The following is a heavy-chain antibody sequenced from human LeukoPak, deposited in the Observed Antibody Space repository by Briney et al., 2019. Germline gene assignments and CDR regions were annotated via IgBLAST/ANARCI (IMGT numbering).Heavy chain of an antibody. D-gene: IGHD3-9*01. J-gene: IGHJ4*02. CDR2: IYYSGST. V-gene: IGHV4-59*08. CDR1: GGSISSYY. Sequence: SETLSLTCTVSGGSISSYYWSWIRQPPGKGLEWIGYIYYSGSTNYNPSLKSRVTISVDTSKNQFSLKLSSVTAADTAVYYCARTYYDILTGLEPYFDYWGQGTLVTVSS. CDR3: ARTYYDILTGLEPYFDY.